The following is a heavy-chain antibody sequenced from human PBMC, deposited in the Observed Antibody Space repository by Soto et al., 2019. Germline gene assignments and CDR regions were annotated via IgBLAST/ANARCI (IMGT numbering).Heavy chain of an antibody. V-gene: IGHV1-18*01. CDR2: IRTYNGNS. J-gene: IGHJ4*02. CDR3: ARGDYGDY. Sequence: QVQLVQSGAEVKKPGASVKVSCKASGYSFTSVGISWVRQAPGQGPEWMGWIRTYNGNSWYAENLQGRVTMTTDTSTSTVYMELRSPRFDDTAVYYCARGDYGDYWGQGTLITV. CDR1: GYSFTSVG. D-gene: IGHD3-16*01.